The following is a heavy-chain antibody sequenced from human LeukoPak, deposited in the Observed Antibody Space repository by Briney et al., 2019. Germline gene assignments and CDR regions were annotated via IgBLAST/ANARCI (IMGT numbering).Heavy chain of an antibody. D-gene: IGHD4-17*01. CDR2: ISSEGGST. Sequence: GGSLRLSCSASGFTFSSYAMHWVRQAPGKGLEYVSSISSEGGSTYYADSVKGRFTISRDNSKNTLYLQMNSLRAEDTAVYYCARGTVTTSLPFDYWGQGTLVTVSS. CDR1: GFTFSSYA. V-gene: IGHV3-64*04. CDR3: ARGTVTTSLPFDY. J-gene: IGHJ4*02.